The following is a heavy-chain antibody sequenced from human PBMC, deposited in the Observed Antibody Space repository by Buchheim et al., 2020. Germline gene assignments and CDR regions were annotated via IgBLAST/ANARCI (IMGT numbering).Heavy chain of an antibody. Sequence: QVQLVQSGAEVKKPGSSVKVSCKASGGTFSSYAISWVRQAPGQGLEWMGGIIPIFGTANYAQKFQGRVTITADKSTSTAYMELSSLRSEDTAVYYCARAPVDGIAARRAYYYYGMDVWGQGTT. CDR3: ARAPVDGIAARRAYYYYGMDV. J-gene: IGHJ6*02. D-gene: IGHD6-6*01. CDR1: GGTFSSYA. V-gene: IGHV1-69*06. CDR2: IIPIFGTA.